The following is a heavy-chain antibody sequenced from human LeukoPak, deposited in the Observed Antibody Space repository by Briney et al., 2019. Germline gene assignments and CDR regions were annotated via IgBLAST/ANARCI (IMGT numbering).Heavy chain of an antibody. Sequence: GASVKVSCKASGYTFTGYYMHWVRQAPGQGLEWMGWINPNSGGTNYAQKFQGRVTMTRDTSISTAYMELSRLRSDDTAVYYCARSTKDPPLQRAYYYYGMDVWGQGTTVTVSS. CDR1: GYTFTGYY. CDR2: INPNSGGT. D-gene: IGHD2-2*01. CDR3: ARSTKDPPLQRAYYYYGMDV. J-gene: IGHJ6*02. V-gene: IGHV1-2*02.